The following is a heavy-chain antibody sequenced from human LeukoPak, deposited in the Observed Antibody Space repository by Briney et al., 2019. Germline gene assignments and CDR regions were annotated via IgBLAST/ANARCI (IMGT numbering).Heavy chain of an antibody. Sequence: GGSLRLSCAASGFSFDNYAMSWVRQAPGKGLEWVSAIGGSTGRTYYADSVKGRFTVSRDSSKNTLYLQMTSLRAEDTAIYYCAKDRRSLVGPTNFDYWGQGTPVTVSS. D-gene: IGHD1-26*01. CDR3: AKDRRSLVGPTNFDY. J-gene: IGHJ4*02. CDR2: IGGSTGRT. CDR1: GFSFDNYA. V-gene: IGHV3-23*01.